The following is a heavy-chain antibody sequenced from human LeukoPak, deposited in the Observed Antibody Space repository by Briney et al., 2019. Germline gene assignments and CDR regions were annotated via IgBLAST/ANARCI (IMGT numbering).Heavy chain of an antibody. V-gene: IGHV3-48*04. D-gene: IGHD3-22*01. J-gene: IGHJ4*02. CDR1: GFTFRSYG. Sequence: GGTLRLSCAASGFTFRSYGMSWVRQAPGKGLEWVSYISSSGSTIYYADSVKGRFTISRDNAKNSLYLQMNSLRAEDTAVYYCARDGYYYDSSGYYSPYFDYWGQGTLVTVSS. CDR3: ARDGYYYDSSGYYSPYFDY. CDR2: ISSSGSTI.